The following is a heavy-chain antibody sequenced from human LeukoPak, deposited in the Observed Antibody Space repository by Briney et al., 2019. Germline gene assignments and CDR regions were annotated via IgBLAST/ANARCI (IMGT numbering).Heavy chain of an antibody. CDR2: IRYDGNNK. CDR3: XXXXXXSGVNCYPDDN. V-gene: IGHV3-30*02. Sequence: GGSLRLSCAASGFTFSDYSMHWVRQAPGKGLNWVAFIRYDGNNKYYADSVKGRFTISRDNSKNMLYLEMNSLSTEDTAVYYXXXXXXXSGVNCYPDDNWGQGTLVTVSS. D-gene: IGHD2-21*01. CDR1: GFTFSDYS. J-gene: IGHJ4*02.